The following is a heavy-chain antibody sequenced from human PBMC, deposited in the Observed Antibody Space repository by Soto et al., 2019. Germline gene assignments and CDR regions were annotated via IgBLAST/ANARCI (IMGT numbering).Heavy chain of an antibody. D-gene: IGHD3-10*01. Sequence: QVQLVQSGAEVKKPGASVKVSCKASGNTFTSYDINWVRQATGHGLEWMGWINPNSGNIGYAQKFQGRVTMTRDTAIRTAYMEVSRLRSDDTAVYYCARARASRSYSLLDCWGQRTLVTFAS. CDR1: GNTFTSYD. J-gene: IGHJ4*02. V-gene: IGHV1-8*01. CDR3: ARARASRSYSLLDC. CDR2: INPNSGNI.